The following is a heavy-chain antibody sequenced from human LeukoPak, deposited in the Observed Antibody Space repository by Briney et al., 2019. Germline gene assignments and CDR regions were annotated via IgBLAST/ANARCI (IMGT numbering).Heavy chain of an antibody. CDR3: TRGEGFCDY. D-gene: IGHD1-26*01. CDR2: ITVYNGNT. Sequence: ASVTVSFKASGYTFTNYAISWVRQAPGQGLEWMAWITVYNGNTNYAQKLQGRVTVTTDTSTSTAYMELRSLRSDDTAVYYCTRGEGFCDYWGQGTLVTVSS. CDR1: GYTFTNYA. V-gene: IGHV1-18*01. J-gene: IGHJ4*02.